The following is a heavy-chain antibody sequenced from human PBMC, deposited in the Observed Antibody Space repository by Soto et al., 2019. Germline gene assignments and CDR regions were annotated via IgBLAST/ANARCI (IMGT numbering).Heavy chain of an antibody. CDR3: ARHVGVTGTRGFDD. CDR2: IYPTTGRA. Sequence: QVQLQESGPGLVKPSGTLSLTCDVSGYSISSTYWWSWVRQSPLEGLEWIGEIYPTTGRANYNPSLRSRGTIAADSSKNQFSLNLRSVTAADTAVDYCARHVGVTGTRGFDDWGQGIPVSVSS. V-gene: IGHV4-4*02. CDR1: GYSISSTYW. J-gene: IGHJ4*02. D-gene: IGHD1-1*01.